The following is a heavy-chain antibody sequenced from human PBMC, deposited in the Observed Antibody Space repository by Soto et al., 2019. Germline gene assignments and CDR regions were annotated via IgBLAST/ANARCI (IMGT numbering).Heavy chain of an antibody. D-gene: IGHD6-6*01. J-gene: IGHJ3*02. Sequence: QITLKESGPTLVKPTQNLTLTCTFSGFSLTTSGVVVGWIRQPPGKALEWLALIYWDDEKRYSPSLQSSLTITKDTSTNTVDLTVTNMNPAHKGTYYCANRLDASSTEAFDIWGQGTMVDVSS. CDR1: GFSLTTSGVV. V-gene: IGHV2-5*02. CDR3: ANRLDASSTEAFDI. CDR2: IYWDDEK.